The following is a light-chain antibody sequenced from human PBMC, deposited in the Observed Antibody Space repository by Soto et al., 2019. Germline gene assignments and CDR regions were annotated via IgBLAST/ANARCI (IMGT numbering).Light chain of an antibody. Sequence: EIVLTQSPGTQSHSPGKRATLYCXXSQSVSSSYLAWYQQKPGQAPRLLIYGASSRATGIPDRFSGSGSGTDFTLTISRLEPEDFAVYYCQQYGSSLITFGQGTRLEIK. CDR2: GAS. J-gene: IGKJ5*01. V-gene: IGKV3-20*01. CDR1: QSVSSSY. CDR3: QQYGSSLIT.